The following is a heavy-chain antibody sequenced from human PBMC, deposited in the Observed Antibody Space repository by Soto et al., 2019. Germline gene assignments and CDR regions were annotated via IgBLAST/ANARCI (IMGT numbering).Heavy chain of an antibody. Sequence: QVPLVESGGGVVQPGRSLRLSCAASGFTFSSYGMHWVRQAPGKGLEWVAVISYDGSNKYYADSVKGRFTISRDNSKNTLYLQMNGLRAEDTAVYYCAKVITTYYYYYGMDVWGQGTTVTVSS. D-gene: IGHD3-10*01. CDR2: ISYDGSNK. CDR1: GFTFSSYG. J-gene: IGHJ6*02. CDR3: AKVITTYYYYYGMDV. V-gene: IGHV3-30*18.